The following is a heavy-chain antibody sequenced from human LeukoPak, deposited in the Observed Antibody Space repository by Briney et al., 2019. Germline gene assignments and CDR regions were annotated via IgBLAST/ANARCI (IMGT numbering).Heavy chain of an antibody. J-gene: IGHJ5*02. Sequence: ASVKVSCKVSGYTLTELSMHWVRQATGQGLEWMGWMNPNSGNTGYAQKFQGRVTMTRNTSISTAYMELSSLRSEDTAVYYCARVYNDSSGYRPLRAWGQGTLVTVSS. CDR3: ARVYNDSSGYRPLRA. CDR2: MNPNSGNT. V-gene: IGHV1-8*01. CDR1: GYTLTELS. D-gene: IGHD3-22*01.